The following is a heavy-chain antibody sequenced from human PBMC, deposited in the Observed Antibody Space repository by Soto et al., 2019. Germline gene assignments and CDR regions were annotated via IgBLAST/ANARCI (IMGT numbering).Heavy chain of an antibody. CDR1: GGSISSYY. Sequence: PSETLSLTCTVSGGSISSYYWSWIRQPPGKGLEWIGYIYYSGSTNYNPSLKSRVTISVDTSKNQFSLKLSSVTAADTAVYYCARLPDSSGWYSWFDPWGQGTLVTVSS. CDR3: ARLPDSSGWYSWFDP. CDR2: IYYSGST. J-gene: IGHJ5*02. D-gene: IGHD6-19*01. V-gene: IGHV4-59*08.